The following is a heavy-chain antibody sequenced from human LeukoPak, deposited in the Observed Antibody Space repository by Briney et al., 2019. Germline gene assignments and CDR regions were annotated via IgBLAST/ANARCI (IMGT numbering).Heavy chain of an antibody. CDR1: SLSFSGYY. V-gene: IGHV4-34*01. Sequence: PSETLSLTSAVYSLSFSGYYWSWIRQPPGKGLKWIGEINHSGSTNYNPSLKSRVTISVDTSKNAFFLQLSSVTAADAAVYYCARHRGGATPPRTLRNWFDPWGQGTLVTVSS. J-gene: IGHJ5*02. CDR2: INHSGST. CDR3: ARHRGGATPPRTLRNWFDP. D-gene: IGHD1-26*01.